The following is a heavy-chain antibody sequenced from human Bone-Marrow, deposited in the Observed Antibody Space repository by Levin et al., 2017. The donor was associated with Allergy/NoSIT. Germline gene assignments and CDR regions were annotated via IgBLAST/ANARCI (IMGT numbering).Heavy chain of an antibody. V-gene: IGHV3-7*01. CDR2: IKQDGTEK. CDR1: GFTFSNYG. J-gene: IGHJ4*02. Sequence: GGSLRLSCAASGFTFSNYGMTWVRQAPGKGLEWVANIKQDGTEKNYVDSVKGRFTISRDNANNALHLQMSSLRVEDAAVYFCARKYSSAWCFDYWGQGILVAVSS. CDR3: ARKYSSAWCFDY. D-gene: IGHD6-19*01.